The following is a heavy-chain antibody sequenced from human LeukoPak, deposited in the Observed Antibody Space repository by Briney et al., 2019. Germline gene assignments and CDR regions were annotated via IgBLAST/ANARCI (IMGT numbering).Heavy chain of an antibody. CDR3: AREAGSSWSRGLDI. V-gene: IGHV4-4*07. D-gene: IGHD6-13*01. J-gene: IGHJ3*02. CDR1: GGSISSYY. CDR2: IYMSGST. Sequence: SETLSLTCTISGGSISSYYWSWIRQPAGKGLEWIGRIYMSGSTNYNSSLKSRVNMSVDTSKNQFSLNLSSVTAADTAVYYCAREAGSSWSRGLDIWGQGTVVTVSS.